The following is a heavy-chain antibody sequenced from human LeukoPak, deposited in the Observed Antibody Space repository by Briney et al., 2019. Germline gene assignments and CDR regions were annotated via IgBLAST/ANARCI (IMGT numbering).Heavy chain of an antibody. V-gene: IGHV3-11*04. Sequence: AGGSQRLSCAASGFTFSDYYMSWIRQAPGKGLEWVSYISSSGSTIYYADSVKGRFTISRDNAKNSLYLQMNSLRAEDTAVYYCARQYYDFWSGYYTFDYWGQGTLVTVSS. CDR1: GFTFSDYY. D-gene: IGHD3-3*01. CDR3: ARQYYDFWSGYYTFDY. CDR2: ISSSGSTI. J-gene: IGHJ4*02.